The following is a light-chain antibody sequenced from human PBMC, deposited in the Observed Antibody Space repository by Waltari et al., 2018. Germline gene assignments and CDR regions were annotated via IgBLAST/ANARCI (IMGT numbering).Light chain of an antibody. J-gene: IGLJ3*02. CDR3: SSYTSNISWV. CDR1: SRDLGGYNY. Sequence: QSALAQPASVSGIPGQSIPISCTGPSRDLGGYNYLSWYQQHSGKAPKVILYDVTYRPSGISNRFSGSKSGNTASLTIYGLQAEDEAYYYCSSYTSNISWVFGGGTKLTVL. CDR2: DVT. V-gene: IGLV2-14*03.